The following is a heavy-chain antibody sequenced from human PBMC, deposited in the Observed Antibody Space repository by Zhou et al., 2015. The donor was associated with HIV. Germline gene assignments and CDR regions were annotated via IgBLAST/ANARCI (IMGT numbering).Heavy chain of an antibody. CDR3: ARDSADLGGSYWGRFDY. CDR1: GYTFTSYD. CDR2: IIPIFGTA. D-gene: IGHD1-26*01. V-gene: IGHV1-69*01. Sequence: QVQLVQSGAEVKKPGASVKVSCKASGYTFTSYDINWVRQAPGQGLEWMGGIIPIFGTANYAQKFQGRVTITADESTSTAYMELSSLRSEDTAVYYCARDSADLGGSYWGRFDYWGQGTLVTVSS. J-gene: IGHJ4*02.